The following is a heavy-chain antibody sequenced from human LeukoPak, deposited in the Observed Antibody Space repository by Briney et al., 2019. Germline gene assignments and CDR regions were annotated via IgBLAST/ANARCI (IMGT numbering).Heavy chain of an antibody. CDR1: GGSIRSYY. J-gene: IGHJ4*02. D-gene: IGHD2-21*02. CDR3: ARGRGDSLFSNY. Sequence: SETLSLTCTVSGGSIRSYYWDWIRQPPGKGLEWIAYIYYSGSTNYNPSLKSRVTISVDTSKNQFSLKLSSVTAADTAVYYCARGRGDSLFSNYWGQGTLVTVSS. CDR2: IYYSGST. V-gene: IGHV4-59*01.